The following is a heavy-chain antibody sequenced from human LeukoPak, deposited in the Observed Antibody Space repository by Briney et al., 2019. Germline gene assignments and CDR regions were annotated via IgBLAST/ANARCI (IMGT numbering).Heavy chain of an antibody. V-gene: IGHV6-1*01. CDR1: GDSVSSNSAA. CDR2: TYYRSKWYN. CDR3: ARDLLRGLSYYYYYMDV. J-gene: IGHJ6*03. D-gene: IGHD4/OR15-4a*01. Sequence: SQTLSLTCAISGDSVSSNSAAWNWIRQSPSRGLEWLGRTYYRSKWYNDYAVSVKSRITINPDTSKNQFSLQLNSVTPEDTAVYYCARDLLRGLSYYYYYMDVWGKGTTVTVSS.